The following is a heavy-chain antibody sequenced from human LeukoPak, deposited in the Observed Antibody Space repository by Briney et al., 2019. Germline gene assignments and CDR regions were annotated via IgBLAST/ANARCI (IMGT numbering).Heavy chain of an antibody. CDR3: ATSPRGYCSSTSCYGYYYYMDV. Sequence: GGSLRLSCAASGFTFSSYGMHWVRQAPGKGLEWVAVIWYGGSNKYYADSVKGRFTLSRDNSKNTLYLQMNSLRAEDTAVYYCATSPRGYCSSTSCYGYYYYMDVWGKGTTVTVSS. J-gene: IGHJ6*03. V-gene: IGHV3-33*08. CDR2: IWYGGSNK. D-gene: IGHD2-2*01. CDR1: GFTFSSYG.